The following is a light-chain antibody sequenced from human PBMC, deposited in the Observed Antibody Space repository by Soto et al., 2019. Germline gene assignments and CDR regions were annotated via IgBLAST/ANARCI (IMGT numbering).Light chain of an antibody. J-gene: IGKJ1*01. CDR3: QQYGSSPWT. CDR2: GAS. V-gene: IGKV3-20*01. Sequence: EIVLTQSPGTLSLSPGERATLSCRASQSVSSSYLAWYQQKPGQAPRLLIYGASSRATGIPDRFSGSGSGTHFTLTISRLEPEEFAVYYCQQYGSSPWTFGHGTKVEIK. CDR1: QSVSSSY.